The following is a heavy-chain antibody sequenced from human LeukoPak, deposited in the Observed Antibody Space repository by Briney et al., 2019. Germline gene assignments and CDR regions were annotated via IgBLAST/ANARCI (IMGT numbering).Heavy chain of an antibody. CDR3: ARATGGYYDYFDY. J-gene: IGHJ4*02. D-gene: IGHD3-22*01. Sequence: SVKVSCKASGYTFTGYYMHWVRQAPGPGLEWMGWINPNSGGTNYAQAFQGRVTMTRDTSISTAYMELSRLRSDDTAVYYCARATGGYYDYFDYWGQGTLVTVSS. CDR2: INPNSGGT. V-gene: IGHV1-2*02. CDR1: GYTFTGYY.